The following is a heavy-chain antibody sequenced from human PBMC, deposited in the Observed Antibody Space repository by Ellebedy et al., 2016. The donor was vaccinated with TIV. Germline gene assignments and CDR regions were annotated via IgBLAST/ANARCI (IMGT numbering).Heavy chain of an antibody. CDR1: GGSISSGGYY. D-gene: IGHD2-15*01. CDR3: ARDRSGGYNWFDP. CDR2: IYYSGRT. V-gene: IGHV4-39*07. J-gene: IGHJ5*02. Sequence: SETLSLXXTVSGGSISSGGYYWGWIRQPPGKGLEWIGSIYYSGRTHYNPSLKSRVTISVDTSKNQFSLKLNSVTTADTAVYYCARDRSGGYNWFDPWGQGTLVTVSS.